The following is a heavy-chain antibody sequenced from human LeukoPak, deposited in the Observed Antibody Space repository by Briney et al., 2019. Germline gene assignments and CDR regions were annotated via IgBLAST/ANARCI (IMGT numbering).Heavy chain of an antibody. CDR3: ARDFEYCSSTSCPQY. CDR1: GFTFSSYS. CDR2: ISSSSSYI. Sequence: PGGSLRLSCAASGFTFSSYSMNWVRQAPGKGLEWVSSISSSSSYIYYADSVKGRFTISRDNAKNSLYPQMNSLRAEDTAVYYCARDFEYCSSTSCPQYWGQGTLVTVSS. J-gene: IGHJ4*02. D-gene: IGHD2-2*01. V-gene: IGHV3-21*01.